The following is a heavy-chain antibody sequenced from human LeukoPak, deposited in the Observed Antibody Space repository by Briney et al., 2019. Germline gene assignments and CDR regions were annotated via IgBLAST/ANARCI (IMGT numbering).Heavy chain of an antibody. CDR1: GGSISSSSYY. V-gene: IGHV4-39*07. D-gene: IGHD3-22*01. CDR3: ASSKYYYDSSGYYPNFDY. CDR2: IYYSGST. Sequence: SETLSLTCTVSGGSISSSSYYWGWIRQPPGKGLEWIGSIYYSGSTYYNPSLKSRVTISVDTSTNQLSLKLSSVTAADTAVYYCASSKYYYDSSGYYPNFDYWGQGTLVTVSS. J-gene: IGHJ4*02.